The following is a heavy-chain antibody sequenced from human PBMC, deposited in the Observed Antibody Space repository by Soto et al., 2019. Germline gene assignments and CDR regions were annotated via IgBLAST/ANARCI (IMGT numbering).Heavy chain of an antibody. Sequence: GGSLRRSCAESGFIFIRHGMHWVRQAPGKGLEWVAVIWYDGSSKFYADSVKGRFTISRDNSKNTLYLQMNSLRAEDTAVYYCAREPYSDYVMDVWGQGTPVTVSS. CDR1: GFIFIRHG. J-gene: IGHJ6*02. CDR2: IWYDGSSK. V-gene: IGHV3-33*01. D-gene: IGHD3-16*01. CDR3: AREPYSDYVMDV.